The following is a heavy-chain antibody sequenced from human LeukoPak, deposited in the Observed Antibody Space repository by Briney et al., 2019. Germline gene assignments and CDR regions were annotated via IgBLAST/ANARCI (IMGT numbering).Heavy chain of an antibody. CDR3: AKWDYNNSSHFGLDV. D-gene: IGHD6-6*01. V-gene: IGHV3-30*18. Sequence: GRSLRPSCVASGFSLSGYGINWVRQAPGKRLEWVAVTSNDGKNSFYRDSVKGRFTISRDNSKNTLYLHMTSLRAEDTAVYYCAKWDYNNSSHFGLDVWGQGTTVTVSS. CDR2: TSNDGKNS. CDR1: GFSLSGYG. J-gene: IGHJ6*02.